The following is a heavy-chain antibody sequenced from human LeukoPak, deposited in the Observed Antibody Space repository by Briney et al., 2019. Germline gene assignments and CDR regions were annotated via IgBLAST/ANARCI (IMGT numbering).Heavy chain of an antibody. CDR3: ARHLRSFDY. CDR2: IYYSGGT. CDR1: GGSISSYY. J-gene: IGHJ4*02. V-gene: IGHV4-59*08. D-gene: IGHD1-14*01. Sequence: SETLSLTCTVSGGSISSYYWSWIRQPPGKGLEWIGYIYYSGGTNYNPSLKSRVTISVDTSKNQFSLKLSSVTAADTAVYYCARHLRSFDYWGQGTLVTVSS.